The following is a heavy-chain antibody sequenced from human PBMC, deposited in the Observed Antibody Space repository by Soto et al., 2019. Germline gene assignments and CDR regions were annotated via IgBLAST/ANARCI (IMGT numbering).Heavy chain of an antibody. V-gene: IGHV4-59*01. CDR3: ASSGGYSYGFDY. CDR2: IYYSGST. J-gene: IGHJ4*02. CDR1: GGSISSYY. Sequence: SETLSLTCTVSGGSISSYYWSWIRQPPGKGLEWIGYIYYSGSTNYNPSLKSRVTISVDTSKNQFSLKLSSVTAADTAVYYCASSGGYSYGFDYWGQGTLVTVSS. D-gene: IGHD5-18*01.